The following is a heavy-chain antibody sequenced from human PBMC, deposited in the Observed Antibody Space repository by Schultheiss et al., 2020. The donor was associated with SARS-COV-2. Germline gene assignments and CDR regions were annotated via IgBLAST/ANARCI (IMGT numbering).Heavy chain of an antibody. J-gene: IGHJ6*02. CDR2: TYYRSKWYN. CDR1: GDSVSSNSAA. V-gene: IGHV6-1*01. Sequence: SQTLSLTCAISGDSVSSNSAAWNWIRQSPSRGLEWLGRTYYRSKWYNDYAVSVKSRITINPDTSKNQFSLQLNSVTPEDTAVYYCARENSSSSRVGGYYYYYGMDVWGQGTTVTVSS. CDR3: ARENSSSSRVGGYYYYYGMDV. D-gene: IGHD6-6*01.